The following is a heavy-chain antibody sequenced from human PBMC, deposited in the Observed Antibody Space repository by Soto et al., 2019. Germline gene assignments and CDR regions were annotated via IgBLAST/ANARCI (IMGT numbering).Heavy chain of an antibody. Sequence: GASLKVSCKASGYTFSTYAIDWVRQAPGQGLEWMGWLNPSNGNSRYSKKFQGRVNMTRDTSASTAYMELKNLTSEDTAVYYCARDPLKSISGLHHWSQGACVTVS. J-gene: IGHJ5*02. CDR2: LNPSNGNS. V-gene: IGHV1-3*01. D-gene: IGHD3-10*01. CDR3: ARDPLKSISGLHH. CDR1: GYTFSTYA.